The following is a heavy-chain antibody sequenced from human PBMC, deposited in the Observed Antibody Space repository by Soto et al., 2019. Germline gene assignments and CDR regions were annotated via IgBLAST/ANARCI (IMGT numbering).Heavy chain of an antibody. CDR3: VSEALGKGWFDP. J-gene: IGHJ5*02. D-gene: IGHD7-27*01. CDR1: GGTFNNYA. Sequence: QVQLVQSGAEVKQPGSSVKVSCKASGGTFNNYAFSWVRQAPGQGLEWVGGIVPGSGAPNYAQKFKGRVTLIAHEPTGPAYMELTSLRLEDTAVYYWVSEALGKGWFDPWGQGSLVTVSS. V-gene: IGHV1-69*12. CDR2: IVPGSGAP.